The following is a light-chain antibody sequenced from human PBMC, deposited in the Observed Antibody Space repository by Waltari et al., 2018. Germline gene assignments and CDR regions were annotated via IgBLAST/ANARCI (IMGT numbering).Light chain of an antibody. CDR1: QNINKY. V-gene: IGKV1-39*01. CDR3: QQSYSTPPIT. CDR2: AAS. J-gene: IGKJ2*01. Sequence: DIQMTQSPSYLSASVGDRVTITCRASQNINKYLNWYQQKPGKAPKLLIYAASSLQSGVPSRFSGSGSGTDYTLTISSLQPEDSATYYCQQSYSTPPITFGQGTKLEIK.